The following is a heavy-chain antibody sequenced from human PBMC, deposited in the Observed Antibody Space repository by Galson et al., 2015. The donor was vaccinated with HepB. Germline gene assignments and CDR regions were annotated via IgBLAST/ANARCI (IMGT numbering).Heavy chain of an antibody. CDR2: IVVGSGNT. CDR1: GFTFTSSA. J-gene: IGHJ6*03. V-gene: IGHV1-58*01. CDR3: AAAGGGYYYDSSGYSPRLSGGDYYYYMDV. Sequence: SVKVSCKASGFTFTSSAVQWVRQARGQRLEWIGWIVVGSGNTNYAQKFQERVTITRDMSTSTAYMELSSLRSEDTAVYYRAAAGGGYYYDSSGYSPRLSGGDYYYYMDVWGQGTMVTVSS. D-gene: IGHD3-22*01.